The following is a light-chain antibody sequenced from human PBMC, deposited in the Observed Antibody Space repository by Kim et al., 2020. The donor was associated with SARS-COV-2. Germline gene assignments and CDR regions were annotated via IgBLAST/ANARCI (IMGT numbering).Light chain of an antibody. V-gene: IGLV10-54*01. Sequence: QDATPNCTGTSNGVGNEGATWLQQHQGHPPKLLSSRNNNRPSGISERFSASRSGDTASLTITGLQPEDEADYYCSAWDSSLSAWVFGGGTKLTVL. CDR3: SAWDSSLSAWV. CDR2: RNN. J-gene: IGLJ3*02. CDR1: SNGVGNEG.